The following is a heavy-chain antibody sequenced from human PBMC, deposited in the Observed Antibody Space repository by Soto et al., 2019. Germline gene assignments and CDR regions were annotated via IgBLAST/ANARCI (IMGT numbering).Heavy chain of an antibody. Sequence: VRLVESGGGSVKPGGSLRLSCAASGFTFSNTWMTWVRQAPGKGLEWVGRIKSKSDEGTSDYADPVKGRFIISRDDSENKIFLQMNSLKTEDTAVYYCTTDRRYDLFDWGQGVLVTVSS. CDR1: GFTFSNTW. CDR3: TTDRRYDLFD. CDR2: IKSKSDEGTS. J-gene: IGHJ4*02. V-gene: IGHV3-15*01. D-gene: IGHD3-9*01.